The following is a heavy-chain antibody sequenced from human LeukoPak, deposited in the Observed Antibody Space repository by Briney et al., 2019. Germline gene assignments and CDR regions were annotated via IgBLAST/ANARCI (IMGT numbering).Heavy chain of an antibody. CDR1: GYTLTELS. CDR3: ATGRDRGYSYGLFQFDY. J-gene: IGHJ4*02. Sequence: ASVKVSCKVSGYTLTELSMHWVRQAPGKGLEWMGGFDPEDGETIYAQKFQGRVTMTEDTSTDTAYMELSSPRSEDTAVYYCATGRDRGYSYGLFQFDYWGQGTLVTVSS. CDR2: FDPEDGET. V-gene: IGHV1-24*01. D-gene: IGHD5-18*01.